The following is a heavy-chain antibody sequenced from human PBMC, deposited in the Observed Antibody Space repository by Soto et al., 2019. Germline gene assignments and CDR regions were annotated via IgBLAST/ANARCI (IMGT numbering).Heavy chain of an antibody. D-gene: IGHD7-27*01. Sequence: QVQLQESGPGLVKPSETLSLSCTVSGASINTYYLGWIRQPPGKGLECVGYFYYSGSTIYNPSLRGRVTTSVDTSKNQFSLKLNSVIAADTAVYYCARGNGDLQFDSRGQGTLVVVSS. CDR2: FYYSGST. V-gene: IGHV4-59*13. CDR1: GASINTYY. CDR3: ARGNGDLQFDS. J-gene: IGHJ4*02.